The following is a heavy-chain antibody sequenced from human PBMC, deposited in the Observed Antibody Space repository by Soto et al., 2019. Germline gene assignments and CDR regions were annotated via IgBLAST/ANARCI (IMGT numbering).Heavy chain of an antibody. CDR1: GYTFTSYA. D-gene: IGHD2-2*01. J-gene: IGHJ6*03. CDR3: ARDQLLGGYYYYYMDV. CDR2: INAGNGNT. Sequence: ASVKVSCKASGYTFTSYAMHWVRQAPGQRLEWMGWINAGNGNTKYSQKYQGRVTITRDTSASTAYMELSSLRSEDTAVYYCARDQLLGGYYYYYMDVWGKGTTVTVSS. V-gene: IGHV1-3*01.